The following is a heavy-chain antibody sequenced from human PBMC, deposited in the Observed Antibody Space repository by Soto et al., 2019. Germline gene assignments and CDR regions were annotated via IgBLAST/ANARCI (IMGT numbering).Heavy chain of an antibody. J-gene: IGHJ4*02. V-gene: IGHV3-48*02. CDR2: ISSSSGNI. CDR3: ASDRSLGSNWYYYLES. Sequence: PGGSLRLSXTASGFTFSSRAMNWVRQFPGRGLEWVSYISSSSGNIDYADSVKGRFTVSRDNAKNSLYLQMNTLRDEDTAVYYCASDRSLGSNWYYYLESWGQGTLVTVSS. D-gene: IGHD3-16*01. CDR1: GFTFSSRA.